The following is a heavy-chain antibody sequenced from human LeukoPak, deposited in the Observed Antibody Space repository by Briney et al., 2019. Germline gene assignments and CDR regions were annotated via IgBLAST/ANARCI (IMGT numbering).Heavy chain of an antibody. D-gene: IGHD1-26*01. CDR2: INPNSGGT. J-gene: IGHJ4*02. V-gene: IGHV1-2*02. CDR3: ARVMYSGSSLDY. Sequence: ASVKVSCKASGYTFTGYYMHWVRQAPGQGLESMGWINPNSGGTNYAQKFQGRVTMTRDTSISTAYMELSRLRSDDTAVYYCARVMYSGSSLDYWGQGTLVTVSS. CDR1: GYTFTGYY.